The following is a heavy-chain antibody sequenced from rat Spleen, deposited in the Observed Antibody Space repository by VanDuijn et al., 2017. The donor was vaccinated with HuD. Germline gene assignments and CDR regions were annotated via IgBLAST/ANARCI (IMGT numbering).Heavy chain of an antibody. V-gene: IGHV2-19*01. CDR1: GFSLTDYS. CDR2: IQSGGST. D-gene: IGHD1-2*01. J-gene: IGHJ3*01. Sequence: QVQLKESGPGLVQPSQTLSLTCTVSGFSLTDYSVYWVRQPPGKGLEWMGRIQSGGSTDYDSGLKSRLSISRDTSKNQLFLKMSSLQTDDTAIYFCTRGEYSGYSWFAYWGQGTLVTVSS. CDR3: TRGEYSGYSWFAY.